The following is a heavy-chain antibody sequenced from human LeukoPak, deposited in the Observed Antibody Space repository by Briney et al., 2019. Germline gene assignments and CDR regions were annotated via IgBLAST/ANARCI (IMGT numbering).Heavy chain of an antibody. D-gene: IGHD3-16*02. V-gene: IGHV3-21*01. CDR2: ISSSSSYI. CDR1: GFTFSSYS. CDR3: ARDRGRVITFGGVILY. Sequence: PGGSLRPSCAASGFTFSSYSMNWVRQAPGEGLEWVSSISSSSSYIYYADSVKGRFTISRDNAKNSLYLQMNSLRAEDTAVYYCARDRGRVITFGGVILYWGQGTLVTVSS. J-gene: IGHJ4*02.